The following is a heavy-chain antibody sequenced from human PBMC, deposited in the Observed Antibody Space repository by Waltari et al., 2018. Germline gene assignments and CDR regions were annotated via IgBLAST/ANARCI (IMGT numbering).Heavy chain of an antibody. J-gene: IGHJ4*02. CDR1: GFTFDDYA. CDR3: AKDLTMGDY. V-gene: IGHV3-9*01. Sequence: EVQLVESGGGLVQPGRSLRLSCAASGFTFDDYAMHWVRQAPGKGLEWVSGISWNSCSIGYADSVKGRFTISRDNAKNSLYLQMNSLRAEDTALYYCAKDLTMGDYWGQGTLVTVSS. D-gene: IGHD3-10*01. CDR2: ISWNSCSI.